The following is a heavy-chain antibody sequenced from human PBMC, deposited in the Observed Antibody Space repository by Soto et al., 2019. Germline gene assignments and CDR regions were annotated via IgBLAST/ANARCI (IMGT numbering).Heavy chain of an antibody. J-gene: IGHJ6*02. CDR2: IKQDGSEK. CDR1: GFTFSSYW. V-gene: IGHV3-7*05. D-gene: IGHD2-15*01. CDR3: ARGPWCSGGSCSLFSVYYYYGMDV. Sequence: GGSLRLSCAASGFTFSSYWMSWVRQAPGKGLEWVANIKQDGSEKYYVDSVKGRFTISRDNAKNSLYLQMNSLRAEDTAVYYCARGPWCSGGSCSLFSVYYYYGMDVWGQGTTVTVSS.